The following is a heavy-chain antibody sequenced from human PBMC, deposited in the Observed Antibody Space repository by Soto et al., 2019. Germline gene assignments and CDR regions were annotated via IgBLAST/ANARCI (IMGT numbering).Heavy chain of an antibody. Sequence: EVQLLESGGGLVQPGGSRRLSCAASRFMFSRYAMSWVRQAPGKGLEWVSGISGSGGSTWYADSVKGRFTISRDNSKNMVYLQMNSLRVEDTAQYFCVKEWTPRRAFDSWGQGTQVTVSS. V-gene: IGHV3-23*01. D-gene: IGHD5-12*01. J-gene: IGHJ4*02. CDR3: VKEWTPRRAFDS. CDR2: ISGSGGST. CDR1: RFMFSRYA.